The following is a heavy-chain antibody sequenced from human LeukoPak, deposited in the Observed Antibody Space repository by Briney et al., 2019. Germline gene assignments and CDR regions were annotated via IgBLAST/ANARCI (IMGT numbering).Heavy chain of an antibody. J-gene: IGHJ4*02. CDR1: GGSISSDY. CDR2: IYNSGNN. D-gene: IGHD3-10*01. V-gene: IGHV4-59*08. CDR3: ATRGY. Sequence: SETLSLTCTVSGGSISSDYWQWTRQPPGKGLEWVGYIYNSGNNHYNSSLKSRVTISIDTSKNQFSLKLASVTAADTAVYYCATRGYWGQGTLVAVSS.